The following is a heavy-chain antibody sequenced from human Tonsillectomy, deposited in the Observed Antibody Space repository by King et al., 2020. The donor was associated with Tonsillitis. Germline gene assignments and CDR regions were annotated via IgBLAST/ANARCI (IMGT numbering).Heavy chain of an antibody. D-gene: IGHD1-1*01. Sequence: VQLVESGGGVVQPGRSLRLSCAASGFTFSNYAMHWVRQAPGKGLEWVAIISYDGSEKYYADSVKGRFTISRDNSKNKMYVQMNSLTTEDTAVYYCARALMSGDWNAPWGYFDYWGQGTLVTVSS. CDR2: ISYDGSEK. CDR1: GFTFSNYA. V-gene: IGHV3-30*04. J-gene: IGHJ4*02. CDR3: ARALMSGDWNAPWGYFDY.